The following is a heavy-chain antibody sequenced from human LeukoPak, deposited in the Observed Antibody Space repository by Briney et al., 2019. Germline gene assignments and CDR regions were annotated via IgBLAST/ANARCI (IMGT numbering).Heavy chain of an antibody. CDR1: GFTVSSNY. D-gene: IGHD2-2*02. Sequence: GGSLRLSCTVSGFTVSSNYMSWVRQAPGKGLVGVSFIYSDNTHYSDSVKGRFTISRDNSKNTLYLQMNRLRAEDTAVYYCAKKEIPLRWGQGTLVTVSS. CDR3: AKKEIPLR. J-gene: IGHJ4*02. V-gene: IGHV3-53*01. CDR2: IYSDNT.